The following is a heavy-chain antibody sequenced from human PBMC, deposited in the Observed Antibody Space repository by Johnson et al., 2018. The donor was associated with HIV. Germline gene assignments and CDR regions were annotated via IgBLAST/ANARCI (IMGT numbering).Heavy chain of an antibody. CDR2: IKSKTDGGTT. V-gene: IGHV3-15*01. CDR1: GFSFSNTW. J-gene: IGHJ3*02. Sequence: MLLVESGGGVVQPGRSLRLSCAASGFSFSNTWMSWVRQAPGKGLEWVARIKSKTDGGTTDYAAPVKGRFTISRDDSKNTLYLQMNSLKTEDTAVYYCTGSSSDAFDIWGQGTMVTVSS. D-gene: IGHD6-13*01. CDR3: TGSSSDAFDI.